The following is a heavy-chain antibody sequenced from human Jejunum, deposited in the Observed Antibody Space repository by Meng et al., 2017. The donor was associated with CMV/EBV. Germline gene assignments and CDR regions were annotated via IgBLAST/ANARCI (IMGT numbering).Heavy chain of an antibody. CDR3: GRDSGTFAVARGDFDD. V-gene: IGHV3-66*01. CDR1: TVSTNY. CDR2: IDSGGIT. Sequence: TVSTNYRGWGRQAAGQGVEWMSDIDSGGITAYSEAVEGSFTSYRDNSKNMLYIQRNKVSTEDTSVYYCGRDSGTFAVARGDFDDWGQGTLVTVSS. D-gene: IGHD6-19*01. J-gene: IGHJ4*02.